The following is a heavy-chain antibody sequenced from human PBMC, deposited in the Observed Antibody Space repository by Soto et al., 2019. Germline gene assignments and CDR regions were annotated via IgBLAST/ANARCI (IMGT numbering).Heavy chain of an antibody. Sequence: GSLRLSCATSGFSFSGSAMHWVRQASGKGLEWVGRIRSKANNYATEYAASVKGRFTISRDDSKNTAYLQMNSLKTDDTAIYYCLFWAEWISYYFDNWGQGP. D-gene: IGHD3-16*01. CDR1: GFSFSGSA. CDR3: LFWAEWISYYFDN. J-gene: IGHJ4*02. V-gene: IGHV3-73*01. CDR2: IRSKANNYAT.